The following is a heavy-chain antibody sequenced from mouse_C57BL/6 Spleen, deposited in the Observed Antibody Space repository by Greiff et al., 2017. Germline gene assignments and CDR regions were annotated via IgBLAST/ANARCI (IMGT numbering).Heavy chain of an antibody. J-gene: IGHJ1*03. Sequence: QVQLQQSGPGLVQPSQSLSITCTVSGFSLTSYGVHWVRQSPGKGLEWLGVIWRGGSTDYNAAFMSRLSITKDNSKSQVFFKMNSLQADDTAIYYCAKNYYDYDDGDWYFDVWGTGTTVTVSS. D-gene: IGHD2-4*01. CDR2: IWRGGST. V-gene: IGHV2-5*01. CDR1: GFSLTSYG. CDR3: AKNYYDYDDGDWYFDV.